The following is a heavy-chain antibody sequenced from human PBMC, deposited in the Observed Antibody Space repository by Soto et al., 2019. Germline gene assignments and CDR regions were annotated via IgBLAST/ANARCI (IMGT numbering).Heavy chain of an antibody. J-gene: IGHJ4*02. CDR2: VNPIVSMS. V-gene: IGHV1-69*02. CDR3: AASYGSGYRAFDY. Sequence: EASVKVSCKASGDTFSFYTINWVRQAPGLGLEWMGRVNPIVSMSNYAQKFQGRVTITADKSTNTAYMQLSSLRSEDTAIYYCAASYGSGYRAFDYWGQGTLVTVSS. D-gene: IGHD3-10*01. CDR1: GDTFSFYT.